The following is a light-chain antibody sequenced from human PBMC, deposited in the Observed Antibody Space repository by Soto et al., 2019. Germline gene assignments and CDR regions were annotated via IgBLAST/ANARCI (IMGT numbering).Light chain of an antibody. CDR2: KAS. V-gene: IGKV1-5*03. CDR1: QNITNN. CDR3: QQRTNWLT. J-gene: IGKJ4*01. Sequence: DIQMTQSPSGLSASIGGRLTITCQASQNITNNLSWYQQKPGKAPXXLIYKASTLKSGVPPRFSGSGSGTDFTLTISSIEPEDFAVYYCQQRTNWLTFGGGTKVDIK.